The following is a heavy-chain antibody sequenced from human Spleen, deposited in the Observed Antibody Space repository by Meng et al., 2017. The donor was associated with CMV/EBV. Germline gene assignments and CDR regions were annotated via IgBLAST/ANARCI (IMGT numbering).Heavy chain of an antibody. CDR1: GLTFSSCE. Sequence: LSLTCVVSGLTFSSCEMNWVRQAPGKGLEWVSYISGSGNTIYYADSVKGRFTISRDNAKNSLYLQMNSLRAEDTAVYYCAKFNDYSKFFDYWGQGTLVTVSS. CDR3: AKFNDYSKFFDY. V-gene: IGHV3-48*03. CDR2: ISGSGNTI. J-gene: IGHJ4*02. D-gene: IGHD4-11*01.